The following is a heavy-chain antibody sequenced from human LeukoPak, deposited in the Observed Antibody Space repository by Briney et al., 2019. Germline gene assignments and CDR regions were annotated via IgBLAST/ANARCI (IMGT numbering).Heavy chain of an antibody. Sequence: SETLSLTCAVYGGSFSGYYWSWIRQPPGKGLEWIGEINHSGSTNYNPSLKSRVTISVDTSKNQFSLKLSSVTAADTAVYYCARPALYYYGSGSYYRRVWYFDYWGQGTLVTVSS. CDR3: ARPALYYYGSGSYYRRVWYFDY. V-gene: IGHV4-34*01. CDR2: INHSGST. D-gene: IGHD3-10*01. J-gene: IGHJ4*02. CDR1: GGSFSGYY.